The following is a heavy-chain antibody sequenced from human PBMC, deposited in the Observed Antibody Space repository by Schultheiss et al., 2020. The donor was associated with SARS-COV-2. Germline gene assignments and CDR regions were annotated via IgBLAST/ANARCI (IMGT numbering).Heavy chain of an antibody. CDR2: ISSYNGNT. Sequence: ASVKVSCKASGGTFSSYAISWVRQAPGQGLEWMGWISSYNGNTNYAQKFQGRVTMTRDTSISTAYMELSRLRSDDTAVYYCACYSSSWYNYWGQGTLVTVSS. V-gene: IGHV1-2*02. CDR1: GGTFSSYA. J-gene: IGHJ4*02. CDR3: ACYSSSWYNY. D-gene: IGHD6-13*01.